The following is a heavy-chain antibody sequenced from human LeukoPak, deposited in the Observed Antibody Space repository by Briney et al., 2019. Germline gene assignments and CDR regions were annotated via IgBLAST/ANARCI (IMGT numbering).Heavy chain of an antibody. J-gene: IGHJ4*02. D-gene: IGHD3-16*02. V-gene: IGHV3-30-3*01. CDR1: GFSFNTYW. Sequence: PGGSLKLSCVASGFSFNTYWMSWVRQAPGKGLEWVAVISYDGSNKYYADSVKGRFTISRDNSKNTLYLQMNSLRAEDTAVYYCARGGVKYYDYVWGSYRPLGDYFDYWGQGTLVTVSS. CDR3: ARGGVKYYDYVWGSYRPLGDYFDY. CDR2: ISYDGSNK.